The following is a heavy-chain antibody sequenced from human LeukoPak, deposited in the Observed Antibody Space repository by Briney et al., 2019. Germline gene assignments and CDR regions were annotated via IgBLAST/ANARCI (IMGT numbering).Heavy chain of an antibody. Sequence: PGGSLRLSCAASGFTFSYYAMSWVRQPPGKGLEGVSVISGGADSTYYADSVKGRFTISRDNSKNTLYLQMNSLRDEDKAVYYCAKILWRYGDLSPHDYWGQGTLVTV. D-gene: IGHD4-17*01. CDR1: GFTFSYYA. CDR2: ISGGADST. CDR3: AKILWRYGDLSPHDY. J-gene: IGHJ4*02. V-gene: IGHV3-23*01.